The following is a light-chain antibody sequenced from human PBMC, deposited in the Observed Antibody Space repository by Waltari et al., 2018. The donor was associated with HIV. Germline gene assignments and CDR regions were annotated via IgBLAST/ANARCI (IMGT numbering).Light chain of an antibody. J-gene: IGKJ3*01. CDR1: ESVDTY. CDR3: QQRRNWPRVT. Sequence: IVLPQPPATRCSSPEQKVILSCRASESVDTYLAWYHQKGGQAPRLLIYDASNRDIGTPPRVSGVGSGTDFTRTISGLETDDFAVYYCQQRRNWPRVTFGPGTTV. V-gene: IGKV3-11*01. CDR2: DAS.